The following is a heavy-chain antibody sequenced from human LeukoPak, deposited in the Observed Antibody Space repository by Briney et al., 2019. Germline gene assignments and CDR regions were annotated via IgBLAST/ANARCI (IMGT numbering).Heavy chain of an antibody. J-gene: IGHJ4*02. V-gene: IGHV4-34*01. Sequence: SETLSLTCAVYGGSFSGYYWNWVRQPPGKGLEWIGEINHSGSTNYNPSLKSRVTISVDTSKNQFSLKLSSVTAADTAVYYCARDGPLSRFDYWGQGTLVTVSS. CDR1: GGSFSGYY. CDR3: ARDGPLSRFDY. D-gene: IGHD3-16*01. CDR2: INHSGST.